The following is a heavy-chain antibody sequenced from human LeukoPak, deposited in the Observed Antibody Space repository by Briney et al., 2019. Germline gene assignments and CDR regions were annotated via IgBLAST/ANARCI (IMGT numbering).Heavy chain of an antibody. Sequence: PGGSLRLSCAASGFTFSSYWMSWVRQAPGKGLEWVANIKQDGSEKYYVDSVKGRFTISRDNAKNSLYLQMNSLRAEDTAVYYCARTPSSSWFSGLYYYYYMDVWGKGTTVTVSS. J-gene: IGHJ6*03. D-gene: IGHD6-13*01. CDR2: IKQDGSEK. CDR3: ARTPSSSWFSGLYYYYYMDV. CDR1: GFTFSSYW. V-gene: IGHV3-7*01.